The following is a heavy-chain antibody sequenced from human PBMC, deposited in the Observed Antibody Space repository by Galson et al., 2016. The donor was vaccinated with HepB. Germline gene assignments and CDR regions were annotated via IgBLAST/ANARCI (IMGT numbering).Heavy chain of an antibody. Sequence: SLRLSCAASRFTFSTYSMNWVRQAPGKGLEWVSSISSSSSNIFYADSVKGRFTISRDNAKNSLYLQMNSLRAEDTAVYYCARDRSYGDYEVYYFDYWGQGTLVTASS. J-gene: IGHJ4*02. CDR3: ARDRSYGDYEVYYFDY. V-gene: IGHV3-21*01. CDR1: RFTFSTYS. D-gene: IGHD4-17*01. CDR2: ISSSSSNI.